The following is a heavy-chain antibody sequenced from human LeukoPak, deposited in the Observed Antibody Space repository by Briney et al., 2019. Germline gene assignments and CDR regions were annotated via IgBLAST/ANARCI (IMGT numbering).Heavy chain of an antibody. D-gene: IGHD6-6*01. CDR2: IYYSGST. J-gene: IGHJ6*03. CDR1: GGSISSSSYY. Sequence: PSETLSLTCTVSGGSISSSSYYWGWIRQPPGKGLEWIGSIYYSGSTYYNPSLKSRVTISVDTSKNQFSLKLSSVTAADTAVYYCARLSLSIAARYYYYMDVWGKGTTVTVSS. V-gene: IGHV4-39*07. CDR3: ARLSLSIAARYYYYMDV.